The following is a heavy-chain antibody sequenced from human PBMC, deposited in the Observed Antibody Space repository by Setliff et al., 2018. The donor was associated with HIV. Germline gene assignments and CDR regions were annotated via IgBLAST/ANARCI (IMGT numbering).Heavy chain of an antibody. Sequence: PGGSLRLSCAASGFTFDDYAMHWVRQAPGKGLEWVSGISWNSGSIGYADSVKGRFTVSRDNAKNSLYLQMNSLRAEDMALYYCAKGHDSRAPYYYYYGMDVWGQGTTVTVSS. CDR1: GFTFDDYA. CDR2: ISWNSGSI. V-gene: IGHV3-9*03. CDR3: AKGHDSRAPYYYYYGMDV. D-gene: IGHD3-22*01. J-gene: IGHJ6*02.